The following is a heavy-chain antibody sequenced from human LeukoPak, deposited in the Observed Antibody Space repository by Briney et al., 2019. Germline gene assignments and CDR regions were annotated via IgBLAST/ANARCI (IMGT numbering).Heavy chain of an antibody. Sequence: PSETLSLTCAVYGGSFSGYYWSWIRQPPGKGLEWIGEINHSGSTSYNPSLKSRVTISVDTSKNQFSLKLSSVTAADTAVYYCASQSIAVSYYYYGMDVWGQGTTVTVSS. CDR3: ASQSIAVSYYYYGMDV. D-gene: IGHD6-19*01. CDR2: INHSGST. V-gene: IGHV4-34*01. J-gene: IGHJ6*02. CDR1: GGSFSGYY.